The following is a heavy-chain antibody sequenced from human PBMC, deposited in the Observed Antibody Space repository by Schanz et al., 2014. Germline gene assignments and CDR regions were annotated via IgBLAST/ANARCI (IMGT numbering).Heavy chain of an antibody. CDR2: ISAYNGHT. Sequence: QVQLVQSGAEVKKPGASVKVSCKASGYTFTSYDINWVRQATGQGLEWMGWISAYNGHTTYAQKFQGRVTMTTDTSTTTVYMELRGLRSDDTAMYYCVTEKRMESGTWAKAFDIWGQGTWVTVSS. V-gene: IGHV1-18*01. J-gene: IGHJ3*02. CDR1: GYTFTSYD. D-gene: IGHD3-3*01. CDR3: VTEKRMESGTWAKAFDI.